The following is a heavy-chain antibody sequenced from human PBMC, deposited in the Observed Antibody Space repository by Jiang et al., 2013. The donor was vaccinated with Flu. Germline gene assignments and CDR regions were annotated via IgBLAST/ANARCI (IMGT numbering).Heavy chain of an antibody. V-gene: IGHV5-10-1*01. Sequence: PGKGLEWMGRIDPSDSYDNYQPAFQGHVNISVDRSIATAYLQWSSLKASDTAIYYCARHNGASVDQRSLPGNNWFDPWGQGTLVTVSS. J-gene: IGHJ5*02. D-gene: IGHD6-13*01. CDR3: ARHNGASVDQRSLPGNNWFDP. CDR2: IDPSDSYD.